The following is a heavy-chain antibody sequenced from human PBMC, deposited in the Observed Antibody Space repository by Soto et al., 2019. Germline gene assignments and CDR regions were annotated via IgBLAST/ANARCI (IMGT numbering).Heavy chain of an antibody. D-gene: IGHD6-19*01. CDR1: GFTFDDYT. CDR3: AKGPAGYSSGWYPAELYFDY. V-gene: IGHV3-43*01. J-gene: IGHJ4*02. CDR2: ISWDGGST. Sequence: GGSLRLSCAASGFTFDDYTMHWVRQAPGKGLEWVSLISWDGGSTYYADSVKGRFTISRDNSKNSLYLQMNSLRTEETALYYCAKGPAGYSSGWYPAELYFDYWGQGTLVTVSS.